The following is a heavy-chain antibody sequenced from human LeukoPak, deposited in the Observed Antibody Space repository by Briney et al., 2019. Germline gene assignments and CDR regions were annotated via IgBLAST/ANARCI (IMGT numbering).Heavy chain of an antibody. V-gene: IGHV4-30-2*01. D-gene: IGHD4-17*01. CDR3: ARVSTPYYGRGSYFDY. CDR2: IYHSGST. J-gene: IGHJ4*02. CDR1: GGSISSGGYS. Sequence: SETLSLTCAVSGGSISSGGYSWSWIRQPPGKGLEWIGYIYHSGSTYYNPSLKSRVTISVDRSKNQFSLNLSSVTAADTALYYCARVSTPYYGRGSYFDYWGQGTLVTVSS.